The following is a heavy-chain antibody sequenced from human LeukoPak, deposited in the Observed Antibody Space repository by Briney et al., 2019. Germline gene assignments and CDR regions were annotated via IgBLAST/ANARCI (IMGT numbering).Heavy chain of an antibody. CDR2: IYDSGST. CDR1: GGSIRSRYDY. V-gene: IGHV4-39*01. Sequence: PSETLALTRTVSGGSIRSRYDYWGRIRQPPGKGLEWIGSIYDSGSTYYNPSLKSRVTISVDTSKNQFSLKLNSVTAADTAVYYCARHYVPWGQGTLVTVSS. J-gene: IGHJ5*02. D-gene: IGHD3-10*02. CDR3: ARHYVP.